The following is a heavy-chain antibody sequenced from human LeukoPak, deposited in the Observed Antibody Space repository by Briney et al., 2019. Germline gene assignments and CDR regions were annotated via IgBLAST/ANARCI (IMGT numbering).Heavy chain of an antibody. J-gene: IGHJ6*03. V-gene: IGHV3-33*06. CDR1: GVNFGSYG. CDR3: AKDDNWRGSYNYYYMDV. CDR2: IWYDGSSE. D-gene: IGHD3-3*01. Sequence: GGSLRLSCAASGVNFGSYGMHWVRQAPGKGLGWVAVIWYDGSSEQYADSVKGRFTISRDNSRDTLYLQMNSLRAEDTAVYYCAKDDNWRGSYNYYYMDVWGKGTSVTVSS.